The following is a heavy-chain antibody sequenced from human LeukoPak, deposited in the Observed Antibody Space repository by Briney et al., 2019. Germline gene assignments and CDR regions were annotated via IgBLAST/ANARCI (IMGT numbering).Heavy chain of an antibody. J-gene: IGHJ5*02. D-gene: IGHD6-19*01. CDR2: ISHDGGAK. CDR1: GFSIGNYG. V-gene: IGHV3-30*03. CDR3: ARDWGSSGWYNWFDP. Sequence: QPGGSLRLSRAVSGFSIGNYGMHWVRQAPDKGLEWVAMISHDGGAKHYGDSVKGRLTISRDNSENTLYLQMNSLRVEDTAVYYCARDWGSSGWYNWFDPWGQGTLVTVSS.